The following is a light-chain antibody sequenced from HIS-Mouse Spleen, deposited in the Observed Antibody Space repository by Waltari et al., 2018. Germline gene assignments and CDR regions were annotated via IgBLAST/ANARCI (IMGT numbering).Light chain of an antibody. CDR3: QQSYSTLRT. J-gene: IGKJ3*01. CDR2: AAS. Sequence: DIQMTQSPSSLSASVGDRVTITCRASQSISSYLNWHQQKPGKAPKLLIYAASSLQSGVPSRFSGSGSGTDFTLTISSLQPEDFATYYCQQSYSTLRTFGPGTKVDIK. V-gene: IGKV1-39*01. CDR1: QSISSY.